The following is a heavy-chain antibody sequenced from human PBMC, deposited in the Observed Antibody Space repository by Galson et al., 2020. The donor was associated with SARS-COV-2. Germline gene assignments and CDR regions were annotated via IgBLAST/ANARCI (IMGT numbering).Heavy chain of an antibody. V-gene: IGHV4-38-2*02. CDR3: ARAHHYDFWSGTDWYFDL. CDR2: IYHSGST. J-gene: IGHJ2*01. D-gene: IGHD3-3*01. Sequence: SEILSLTCTVSGYSISSGYYWGWIRQPPGKGLEWIGSIYHSGSTYYNPSLKSRVTISVDTSKNQFSLKLSSVTAADTAVYYCARAHHYDFWSGTDWYFDLWGRGTLVTVSS. CDR1: GYSISSGYY.